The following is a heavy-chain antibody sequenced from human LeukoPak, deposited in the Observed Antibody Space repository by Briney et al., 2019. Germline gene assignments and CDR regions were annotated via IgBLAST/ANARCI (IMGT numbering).Heavy chain of an antibody. CDR3: ARDPDCSSTSCPNYYYYGMDV. V-gene: IGHV3-11*01. CDR1: GFTFSDYY. D-gene: IGHD2-2*01. J-gene: IGHJ6*02. CDR2: ISSSVSTI. Sequence: GGSLKLSCAASGFTFSDYYMSWIRQAPGQGLEWVSYISSSVSTIYYADSVKGRVTISRDNAKNSLYLQMNSLRAEDTAVYYCARDPDCSSTSCPNYYYYGMDVWGQGTTVTVSS.